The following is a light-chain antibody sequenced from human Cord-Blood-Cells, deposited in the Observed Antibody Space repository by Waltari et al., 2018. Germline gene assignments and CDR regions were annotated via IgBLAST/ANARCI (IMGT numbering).Light chain of an antibody. V-gene: IGLV2-14*01. CDR1: SIDVGGYTS. Sequence: QSALTQPASVSGSPGQSITISCPGTSIDVGGYTSVSWYQQHPGKAPKLMIYDVSNRPSGVSNRFSGSKSGNTASLTISGLQAEDEADYYCSSYTSSSTYVFGTGTKVTV. CDR2: DVS. J-gene: IGLJ1*01. CDR3: SSYTSSSTYV.